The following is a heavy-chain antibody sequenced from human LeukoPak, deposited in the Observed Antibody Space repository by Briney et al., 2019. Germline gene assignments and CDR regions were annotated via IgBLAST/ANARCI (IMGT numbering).Heavy chain of an antibody. J-gene: IGHJ6*02. Sequence: PSETLSLTCTVSGGSISSYYWSWIRQPPGKGLEWIGYIYYSGSTYYNPSLKSRVTISVDTSKNQFSLKLSSVTAADTAVYYCARVHFDWFYGMDVWGQGTTVTVSS. CDR1: GGSISSYY. CDR2: IYYSGST. CDR3: ARVHFDWFYGMDV. V-gene: IGHV4-59*08. D-gene: IGHD3-9*01.